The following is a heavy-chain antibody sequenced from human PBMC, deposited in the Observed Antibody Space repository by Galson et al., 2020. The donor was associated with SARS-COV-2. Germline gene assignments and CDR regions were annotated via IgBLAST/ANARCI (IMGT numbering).Heavy chain of an antibody. CDR2: IYTSGST. CDR1: GGSISSGSYY. D-gene: IGHD3-22*01. CDR3: ARERETITMGVVGIRDAFDI. Sequence: SETLSLTCTVSGGSISSGSYYWSWIRQPAGKGLEWIGRIYTSGSTNYNPSLKSRVTISVDTSKNQFSLKRSSVTAADTAVYDCARERETITMGVVGIRDAFDIWGQGTMVTVSS. J-gene: IGHJ3*02. V-gene: IGHV4-61*02.